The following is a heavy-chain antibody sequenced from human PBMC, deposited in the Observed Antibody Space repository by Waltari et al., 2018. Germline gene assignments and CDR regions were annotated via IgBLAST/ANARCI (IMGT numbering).Heavy chain of an antibody. Sequence: QLQLQESGPGLVKPSETLSLTCPVSGGPVSPTRYSWAWVRRSPGMWLEWFGTFYYPGNIYYNPSLTSRVTISVDSPQNHLSLRLSSVTAADTAVYYCARLSGYCDDTGCYGHYAMDVWGQGTTVTVSS. CDR2: FYYPGNI. V-gene: IGHV4-39*02. D-gene: IGHD2-2*01. CDR3: ARLSGYCDDTGCYGHYAMDV. J-gene: IGHJ6*02. CDR1: GGPVSPTRYS.